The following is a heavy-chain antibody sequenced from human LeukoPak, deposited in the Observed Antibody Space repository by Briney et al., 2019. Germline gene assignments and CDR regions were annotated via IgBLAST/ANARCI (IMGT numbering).Heavy chain of an antibody. Sequence: ASVKVSCKASGGTFSSYAISWVRQAPGQGLEWMGGIIPIFGTANYAQKFQGRVTITADKSTSTAYMELSSLRSEDTAVYYCARDRRGAYGDYATSYWGQGTLVTVSS. J-gene: IGHJ4*02. V-gene: IGHV1-69*06. CDR2: IIPIFGTA. D-gene: IGHD4-17*01. CDR3: ARDRRGAYGDYATSY. CDR1: GGTFSSYA.